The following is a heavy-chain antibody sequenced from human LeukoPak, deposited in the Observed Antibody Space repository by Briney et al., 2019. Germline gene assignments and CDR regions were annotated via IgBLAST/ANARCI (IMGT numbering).Heavy chain of an antibody. CDR1: GYTLTSYG. V-gene: IGHV1-2*02. CDR2: INPNSGGT. J-gene: IGHJ4*02. CDR3: AREDRIAAAETYDY. D-gene: IGHD6-13*01. Sequence: GASVKVSCKASGYTLTSYGISWVRQAPGQGLEWMGWINPNSGGTNYAQKFQGRVTMTRDTSISTAYMELSRLRSDDTAVYYCAREDRIAAAETYDYWGQGTLVTVSS.